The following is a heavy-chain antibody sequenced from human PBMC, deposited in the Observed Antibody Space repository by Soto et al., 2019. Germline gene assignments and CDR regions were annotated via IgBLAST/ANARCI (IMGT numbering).Heavy chain of an antibody. CDR1: GYTFTSYG. Sequence: QVHLVQSGAEVKKPGASVKVSCKASGYTFTSYGITWVRQAPGQGLEWMGWISAHKGNTGHAQKFQGRVIVNRDTSTSTAYMELRSLISDDTAVYYCARGRYGDYWGQGALVTVSS. CDR3: ARGRYGDY. CDR2: ISAHKGNT. D-gene: IGHD1-1*01. V-gene: IGHV1-18*01. J-gene: IGHJ4*02.